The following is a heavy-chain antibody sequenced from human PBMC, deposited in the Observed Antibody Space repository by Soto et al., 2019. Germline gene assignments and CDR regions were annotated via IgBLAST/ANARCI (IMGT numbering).Heavy chain of an antibody. CDR2: IYYSGT. J-gene: IGHJ4*02. D-gene: IGHD3-3*01. CDR3: ARESFWSGYFDF. V-gene: IGHV4-59*01. CDR1: GGSISSYY. Sequence: SETLSLTCTVSGGSISSYYWSWIRQSPGKGLEWIGYIYYSGTDYNPSLKSRVTTSVDTSKSQFSLNLTSVTAADTAVYYCARESFWSGYFDFWGQGSLVTVS.